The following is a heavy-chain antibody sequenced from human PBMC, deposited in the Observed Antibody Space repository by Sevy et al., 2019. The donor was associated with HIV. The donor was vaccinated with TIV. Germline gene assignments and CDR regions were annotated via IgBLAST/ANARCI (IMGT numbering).Heavy chain of an antibody. CDR2: ISPSGGST. CDR1: GFIFNTYA. CDR3: AKEALWGFDP. J-gene: IGHJ5*02. D-gene: IGHD3-16*01. V-gene: IGHV3-23*01. Sequence: GGSLRLSCSASGFIFNTYAMTWVRQAPGKGLDWVSTISPSGGSTYYADSVRGRFSISRDNSKNTVYLEMNSLRAGDTAVYYCAKEALWGFDPWGQGTLVTVSS.